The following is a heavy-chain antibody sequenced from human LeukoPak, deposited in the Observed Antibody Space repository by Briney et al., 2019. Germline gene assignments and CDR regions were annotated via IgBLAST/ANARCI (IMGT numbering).Heavy chain of an antibody. V-gene: IGHV3-13*01. CDR2: IGTTGDT. CDR3: AISRVYCGGDCCFRS. CDR1: GFAFSNSD. J-gene: IGHJ5*02. D-gene: IGHD2-21*02. Sequence: GGSLRLSCAASGFAFSNSDMHWVRQPSGKGLEWVSSIGTTGDTYYPDSVKGRFSISREDAKNSLSLQMNSLRAEDTAVYYCAISRVYCGGDCCFRSWGQGIPVTVSS.